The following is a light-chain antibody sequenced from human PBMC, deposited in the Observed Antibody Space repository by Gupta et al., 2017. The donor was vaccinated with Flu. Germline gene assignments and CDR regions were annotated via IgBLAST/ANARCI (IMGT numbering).Light chain of an antibody. Sequence: QSALTQPPSVSGSTGQSLTISCTGTSSDIGTYNRVSWYQQPPGTAPKLMIYEVSNRPSGVPDRLSASTTGNTASLTISGRQGEDEADYYCSSDTSSDTSVFGTGTKVTVL. CDR2: EVS. V-gene: IGLV2-18*02. J-gene: IGLJ1*01. CDR3: SSDTSSDTSV. CDR1: SSDIGTYNR.